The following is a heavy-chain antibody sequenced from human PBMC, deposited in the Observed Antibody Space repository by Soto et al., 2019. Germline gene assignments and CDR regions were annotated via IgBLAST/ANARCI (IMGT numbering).Heavy chain of an antibody. CDR2: IWYDGSNK. V-gene: IGHV3-33*01. CDR1: GFTFSSYG. Sequence: QVKLVESGGGVGQPGRSLRLSCAASGFTFSSYGMHWVRQAPGKGLEWVAVIWYDGSNKYYADSVKGRFTISRDNSKNTLYLQMNSLRAEDTAVYYCARDRDYDYFDYWGQGTLVTVSS. CDR3: ARDRDYDYFDY. J-gene: IGHJ4*02. D-gene: IGHD3-22*01.